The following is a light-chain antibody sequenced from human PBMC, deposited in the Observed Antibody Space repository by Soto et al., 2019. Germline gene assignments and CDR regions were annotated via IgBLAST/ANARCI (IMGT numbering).Light chain of an antibody. J-gene: IGLJ2*01. CDR2: EVS. CDR3: SSYGGANTVV. Sequence: QSVLTQPPSASGSPGQSVTISCTGTSNDVGGYNYVSWYQQHPGKAPKLMIHEVSKRPSGVPDRFSGSKSGNTASLTVSGLLTEDEADYYCSSYGGANTVVFCGGTKVTVL. V-gene: IGLV2-8*01. CDR1: SNDVGGYNY.